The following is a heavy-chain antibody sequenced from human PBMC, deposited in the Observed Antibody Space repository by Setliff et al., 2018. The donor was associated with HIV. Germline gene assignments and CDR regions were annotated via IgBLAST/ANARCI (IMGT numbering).Heavy chain of an antibody. J-gene: IGHJ3*01. Sequence: LGESLKISCKALEYTFTTYWIAWVRQMPGEGLEWMGIIYPDDSNIRYNPSFQSQVTISADKSITTAYLEIHNLKASDTATYYCARRDGRSMNAFQIWGPGTKVTVSS. V-gene: IGHV5-51*01. D-gene: IGHD6-13*01. CDR2: IYPDDSNI. CDR1: EYTFTTYW. CDR3: ARRDGRSMNAFQI.